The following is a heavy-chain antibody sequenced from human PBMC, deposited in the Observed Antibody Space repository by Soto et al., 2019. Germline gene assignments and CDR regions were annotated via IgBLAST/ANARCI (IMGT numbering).Heavy chain of an antibody. J-gene: IGHJ4*02. D-gene: IGHD4-17*01. Sequence: QVQLVESGGGVVQPGRSLRLSCAASGVTFSSYGIHWVRQAPGKGLEWVAVIWYDGSNKYYADSVKGRFTISRDNSKNTLYLQMNSLRAEDTAVYYCARTQYGDYFDYWGQGTLVTVSS. CDR3: ARTQYGDYFDY. V-gene: IGHV3-33*01. CDR1: GVTFSSYG. CDR2: IWYDGSNK.